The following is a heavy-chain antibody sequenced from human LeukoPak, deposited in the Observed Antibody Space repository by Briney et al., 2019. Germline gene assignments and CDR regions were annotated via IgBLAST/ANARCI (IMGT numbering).Heavy chain of an antibody. Sequence: VGSLRLSCAASGFTFSSYGMHWVRQAPGKGLEWVAVIWYDGSNKYYADSVKGRFTISRDNSKNTLYQQMNSLRAEDTAVYYCAREDVLLWFGEAGGYFDYWGQGTLVTVSS. J-gene: IGHJ4*02. CDR1: GFTFSSYG. CDR3: AREDVLLWFGEAGGYFDY. D-gene: IGHD3-10*01. CDR2: IWYDGSNK. V-gene: IGHV3-33*01.